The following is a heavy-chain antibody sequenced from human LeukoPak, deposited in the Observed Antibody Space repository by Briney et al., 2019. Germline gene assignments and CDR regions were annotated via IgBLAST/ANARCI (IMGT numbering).Heavy chain of an antibody. CDR3: ARELQLWYGEPRVGMDV. D-gene: IGHD3-10*01. J-gene: IGHJ6*02. CDR1: GFSFSSYE. CDR2: ISSSGNTI. Sequence: GGSLRLSCAASGFSFSSYEMNWVRQAPGKGLEWVSYISSSGNTIYYADSVQGRFTISRDNAKNSLYLQMNSLRAGDTAIYYCARELQLWYGEPRVGMDVWGPGTTVTVSS. V-gene: IGHV3-48*03.